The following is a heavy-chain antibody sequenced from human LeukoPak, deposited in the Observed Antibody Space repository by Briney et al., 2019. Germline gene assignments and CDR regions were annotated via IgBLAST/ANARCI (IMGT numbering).Heavy chain of an antibody. J-gene: IGHJ4*02. CDR1: GFTFSSYG. CDR2: ISGSGGST. Sequence: GRSLRLSCAASGFTFSSYGMHWVRQAPGKGLEWVSAISGSGGSTYYADSVKGRFTISRDNSKDTLYLQMNSLRAEDTAVYYCAKVGAYYSGYGLYYFDYWGQGTLVTVSS. V-gene: IGHV3-23*01. D-gene: IGHD5-12*01. CDR3: AKVGAYYSGYGLYYFDY.